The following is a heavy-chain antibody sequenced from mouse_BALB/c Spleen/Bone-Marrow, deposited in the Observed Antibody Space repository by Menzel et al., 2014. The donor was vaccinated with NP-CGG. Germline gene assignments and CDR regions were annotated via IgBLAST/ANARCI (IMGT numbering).Heavy chain of an antibody. CDR1: RFTFSNYA. Sequence: EVKLMESGGGLVKPGGSLKLSCAAFRFTFSNYAMSWVRQTPEKRLEWVATISSGSSYTYYPDSVKGRFTISRDNAQNTLYLQMSSLRSEDTAMYFCARQENWALDYWGQGTTLTVSP. CDR3: ARQENWALDY. V-gene: IGHV5-9-3*01. J-gene: IGHJ2*01. CDR2: ISSGSSYT. D-gene: IGHD4-1*01.